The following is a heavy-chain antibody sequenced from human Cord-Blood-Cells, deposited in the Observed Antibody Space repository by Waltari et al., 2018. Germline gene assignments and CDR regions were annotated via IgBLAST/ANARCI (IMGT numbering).Heavy chain of an antibody. V-gene: IGHV4-38-2*02. CDR1: GSSISSGYY. D-gene: IGHD2-2*01. CDR2: IYHSGST. Sequence: QVQLQESGPGLVTPSETLSLTCAVSGSSISSGYYWCWLRKPPGKGLEWIGSIYHSGSTYYNPSLKSRVTISVDTSKNQFSLKLSSVTAADTAVYYCARDRVVPAATVFDYWGQGTLVTVSS. J-gene: IGHJ4*02. CDR3: ARDRVVPAATVFDY.